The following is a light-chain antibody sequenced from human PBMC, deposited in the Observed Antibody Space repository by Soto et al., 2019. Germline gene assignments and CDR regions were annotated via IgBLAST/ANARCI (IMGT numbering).Light chain of an antibody. CDR1: QNIGDW. V-gene: IGKV1-5*03. CDR3: QEYNGYWT. J-gene: IGKJ1*01. Sequence: DIQMTQSPSTLSASVGDRVTITCRASQNIGDWLAWYQQKPGKAPKVLICKASSLQSGVPSRFSGSGSGTEFTLTISSLQPDDFATYYCQEYNGYWTFGQGTKVEIK. CDR2: KAS.